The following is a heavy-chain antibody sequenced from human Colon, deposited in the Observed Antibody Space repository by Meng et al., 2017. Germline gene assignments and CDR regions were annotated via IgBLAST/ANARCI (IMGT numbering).Heavy chain of an antibody. J-gene: IGHJ6*02. D-gene: IGHD5-18*01. CDR3: ATSLRGGGYSYDRMDYYYYGMDV. CDR2: IYHSGST. V-gene: IGHV4-38-2*01. Sequence: SETLSLTCAVSGYSISSGYYWGWIRQPPGKGLEWIGSIYHSGSTYYNPSLKSRVTISGDTSKNKFSLKLSSVTAADTAVYYCATSLRGGGYSYDRMDYYYYGMDVWGQGTTVTVSS. CDR1: GYSISSGYY.